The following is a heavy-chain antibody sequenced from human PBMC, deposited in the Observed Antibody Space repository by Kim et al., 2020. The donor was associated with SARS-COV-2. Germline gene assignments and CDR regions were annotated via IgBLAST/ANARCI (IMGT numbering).Heavy chain of an antibody. CDR1: GFTFSTYS. Sequence: GGSLRLSCAGSGFTFSTYSMNWVRQAPGKGLEWVSSISSDSSYIFYADSVKGRFTISRDNAKNSLYLQMNSLGGEDTAVYYCTTRFIGAALDYWGQGALVTVSS. J-gene: IGHJ4*02. V-gene: IGHV3-21*06. D-gene: IGHD1-1*01. CDR3: TTRFIGAALDY. CDR2: ISSDSSYI.